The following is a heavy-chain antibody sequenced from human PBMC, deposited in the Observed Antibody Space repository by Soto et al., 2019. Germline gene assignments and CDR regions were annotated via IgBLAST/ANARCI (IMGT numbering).Heavy chain of an antibody. D-gene: IGHD3-10*01. V-gene: IGHV1-69*18. CDR1: GDTFSGYP. Sequence: QVQLVQSGAELKKPGSSVKVSCKASGDTFSGYPINWVRQAPGEGLEWMGRIIPVFGTTNDAQRFEGRVTITGDGSKNPAFMELGGLVSEDTAVYYCARDGGFGELKYWGPGTLVTVSS. CDR3: ARDGGFGELKY. J-gene: IGHJ4*02. CDR2: IIPVFGTT.